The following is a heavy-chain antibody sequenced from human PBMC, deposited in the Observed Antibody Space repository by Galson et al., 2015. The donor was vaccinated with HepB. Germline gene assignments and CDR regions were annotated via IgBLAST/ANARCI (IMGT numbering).Heavy chain of an antibody. CDR2: IIPILGIA. D-gene: IGHD7-27*01. CDR3: ARPPLSLGSDAFDI. V-gene: IGHV1-69*04. Sequence: SVKVSCKAPGGTFSSYAISWVRQAPGQGLEWMGRIIPILGIANYAQTFQGRVTITADKSTSTAYMELSSLRSEDTAVYYCARPPLSLGSDAFDIWGQGTMVTVSS. J-gene: IGHJ3*02. CDR1: GGTFSSYA.